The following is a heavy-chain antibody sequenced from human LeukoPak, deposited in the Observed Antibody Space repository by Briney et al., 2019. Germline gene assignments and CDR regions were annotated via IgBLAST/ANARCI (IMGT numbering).Heavy chain of an antibody. V-gene: IGHV3-23*01. CDR1: GFTFSSYA. CDR3: AKARYSSSWFTMPDGDY. D-gene: IGHD6-13*01. CDR2: ISGSGGST. Sequence: GGSLRLSCAASGFTFSSYAMSWVRQAPGKGLEWVSAISGSGGSTYYADSVKGRFTISRDNSKNTLYLQMNSLRAEDTAVYYCAKARYSSSWFTMPDGDYWGQGTLVTVSS. J-gene: IGHJ4*02.